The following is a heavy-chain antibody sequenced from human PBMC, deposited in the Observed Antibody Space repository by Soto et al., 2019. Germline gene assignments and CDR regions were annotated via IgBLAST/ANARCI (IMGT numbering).Heavy chain of an antibody. D-gene: IGHD1-26*01. CDR1: GFTLSSNY. CDR3: AIGSGSSYYYYGMDV. J-gene: IGHJ6*02. V-gene: IGHV3-53*01. CDR2: IYSGGST. Sequence: GGSLRLSCAASGFTLSSNYMSWVRQAPGKGLEWVSVIYSGGSTYYADSVKGRFTISRDNSKNTLYLQMNSLRAEDTAVYYCAIGSGSSYYYYGMDVWGQGTTVTVS.